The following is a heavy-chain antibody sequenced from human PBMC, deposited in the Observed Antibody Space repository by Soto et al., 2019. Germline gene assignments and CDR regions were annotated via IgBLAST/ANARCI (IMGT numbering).Heavy chain of an antibody. Sequence: SETLSLNCDVSGVSITSHYWNWIRQSPGMGLEWIGSTYFRGSASYNPSLKSRVTISLDTSKDQLSLTLSAVTAADSAVYYCARDLRSRGWFDPWGPGILVTVSS. J-gene: IGHJ5*02. CDR1: GVSITSHY. CDR3: ARDLRSRGWFDP. CDR2: TYFRGSA. V-gene: IGHV4-59*11.